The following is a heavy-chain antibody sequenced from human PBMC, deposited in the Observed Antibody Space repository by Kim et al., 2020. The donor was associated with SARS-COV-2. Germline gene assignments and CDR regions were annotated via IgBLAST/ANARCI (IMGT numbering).Heavy chain of an antibody. Sequence: GGSLRLSCAASGFTFSSYAMHWVRQAPGKGLEWVAVISYDGSNKYYADSVKGRFTISRDNSKNTLYLQMNSLRAEDTAVYYCARDFGWFGELLRHGAFDIWGQGTMVTVSS. D-gene: IGHD3-10*01. CDR2: ISYDGSNK. CDR3: ARDFGWFGELLRHGAFDI. V-gene: IGHV3-30*04. CDR1: GFTFSSYA. J-gene: IGHJ3*02.